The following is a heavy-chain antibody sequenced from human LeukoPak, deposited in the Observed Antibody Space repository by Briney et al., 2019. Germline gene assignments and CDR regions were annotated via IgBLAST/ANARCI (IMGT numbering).Heavy chain of an antibody. Sequence: GGSLRLSCAASGFTFSNAWMNWVRQAPGKGLEWVSYISSSSSTIYYADSVKGRFTISRDNAKNSLYLQMNSLRDEDTAVYYCARVENYYDSSGSRDAFDIWGQGTMVTVSS. CDR3: ARVENYYDSSGSRDAFDI. J-gene: IGHJ3*02. D-gene: IGHD3-22*01. V-gene: IGHV3-48*02. CDR1: GFTFSNAW. CDR2: ISSSSSTI.